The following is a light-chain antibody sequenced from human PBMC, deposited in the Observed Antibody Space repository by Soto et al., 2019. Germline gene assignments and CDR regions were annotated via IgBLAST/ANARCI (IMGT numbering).Light chain of an antibody. CDR2: DTS. V-gene: IGKV3-20*01. CDR1: QSVSSSH. CDR3: QQYGASPWT. J-gene: IGKJ1*01. Sequence: EVELTQSPGTLSLSPGERATLSCRASQSVSSSHLAWYQQKRGQAPRLLIYDTSTRATSIPDRFSGSGSGTDFTLTISRLEPEDFAVYHCQQYGASPWTFGPGTKVEVK.